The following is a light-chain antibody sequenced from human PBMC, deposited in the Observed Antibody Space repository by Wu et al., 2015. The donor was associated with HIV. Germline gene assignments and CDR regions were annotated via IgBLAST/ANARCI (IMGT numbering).Light chain of an antibody. CDR2: GAS. Sequence: EIVLTQSPGTLSLSPGERATLSCRASQSISSNYLAWYQQKPGQAPRLLIYGASSRATGIPARFSGSGSGRDFTLTISGLQSEDFAVYYCQQYDNRPYSFGQGTNLEIK. J-gene: IGKJ2*03. CDR1: QSISSNY. V-gene: IGKV3-20*01. CDR3: QQYDNRPYS.